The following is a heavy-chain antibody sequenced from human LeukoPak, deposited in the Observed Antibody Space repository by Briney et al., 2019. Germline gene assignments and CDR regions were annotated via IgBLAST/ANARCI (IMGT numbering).Heavy chain of an antibody. V-gene: IGHV3-53*01. D-gene: IGHD3-16*02. J-gene: IGHJ4*02. CDR2: IYSGGST. CDR3: ARGAGEVNVWGSFRLGGFDY. Sequence: PGGSLRLSCAASGFTVIRNYMTWVRQAPGKGLKWVSVIYSGGSTYYADSMKGRFTISRDNSKNTLYLQMNSLRAEDTAVYYCARGAGEVNVWGSFRLGGFDYWGQGTLVTVSS. CDR1: GFTVIRNY.